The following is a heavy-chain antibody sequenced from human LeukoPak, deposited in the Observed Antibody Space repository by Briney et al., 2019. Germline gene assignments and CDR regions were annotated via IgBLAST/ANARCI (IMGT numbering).Heavy chain of an antibody. D-gene: IGHD5-18*01. J-gene: IGHJ4*02. V-gene: IGHV4-59*06. CDR3: ARGPRGYSFDY. CDR2: IYYSGST. Sequence: SETLSLTCTVSGGSISSYYWSWIRQHPGKGLEWIGYIYYSGSTYYNPSLKSRVTISVDTSKNQFPLKLSSVTAADTAVYYCARGPRGYSFDYWGQGTLVTVSS. CDR1: GGSISSYY.